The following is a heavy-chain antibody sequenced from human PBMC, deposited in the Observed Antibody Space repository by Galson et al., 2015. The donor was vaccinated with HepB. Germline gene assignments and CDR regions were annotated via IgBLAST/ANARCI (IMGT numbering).Heavy chain of an antibody. Sequence: ETLSLTCAVYGGSFSGYYWSWIRQPPGKGLEWIGEINHSGSTNYNPSLKSRVAISVDTSKNQFSLKLSSVTAADTAVYYCALGEGSGSFLRHFDYWGQGTLVTVSS. V-gene: IGHV4-34*01. CDR1: GGSFSGYY. CDR3: ALGEGSGSFLRHFDY. D-gene: IGHD3-10*01. CDR2: INHSGST. J-gene: IGHJ4*02.